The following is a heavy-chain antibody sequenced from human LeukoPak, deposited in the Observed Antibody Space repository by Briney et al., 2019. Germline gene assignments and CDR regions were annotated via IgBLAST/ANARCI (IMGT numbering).Heavy chain of an antibody. D-gene: IGHD6-19*01. J-gene: IGHJ4*02. CDR2: INPNSGGT. CDR1: GYTFTGYY. Sequence: ASVKVSCKASGYTFTGYYMHWVRQAPGQGLEWMGWINPNSGGTNYAQKSQGRVTMTRDTSISTAYMELSRLRSDDTAVYYCARGGSSGWPTDDYWGQGTLVTVSS. CDR3: ARGGSSGWPTDDY. V-gene: IGHV1-2*02.